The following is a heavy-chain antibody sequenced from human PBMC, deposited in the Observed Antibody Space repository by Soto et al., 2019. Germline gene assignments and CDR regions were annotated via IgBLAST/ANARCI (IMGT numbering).Heavy chain of an antibody. CDR3: ARDRGAYYYDSSGYYAPYYFDY. V-gene: IGHV4-30-4*01. CDR2: IYYSGCT. Sequence: PSETLSLTCTVSGGSISSGDYYWSWIRQPPGKGLEWIGYIYYSGCTYYNPSLKSRVTISVDTSKNQFSLKLSSVTAADTAVYYCARDRGAYYYDSSGYYAPYYFDYWGQGTLVTVSS. CDR1: GGSISSGDYY. D-gene: IGHD3-22*01. J-gene: IGHJ4*02.